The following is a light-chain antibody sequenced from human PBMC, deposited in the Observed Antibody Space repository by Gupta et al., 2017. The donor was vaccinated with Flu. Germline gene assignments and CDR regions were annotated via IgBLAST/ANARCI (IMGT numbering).Light chain of an antibody. CDR2: WAS. CDR3: QQQFSYPPTWT. J-gene: IGKJ1*01. V-gene: IGKV4-1*01. Sequence: DIVMTLSPDLLPVSLGESVTINCKTSQSGLYSSNNKESLAWYQQKPGQPPHLLIFWASTRESGVPERFSGSEGGTDFTLTISSRQAEDVEVYYCQQQFSYPPTWTFGQGTKVEIK. CDR1: QSGLYSSNNKES.